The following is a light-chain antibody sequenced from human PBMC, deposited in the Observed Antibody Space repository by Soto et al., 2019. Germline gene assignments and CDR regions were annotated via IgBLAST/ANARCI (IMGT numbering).Light chain of an antibody. CDR1: SSDVDDYNY. J-gene: IGLJ2*01. Sequence: QSALTQPRSVSGSPGQSVTISCTGTSSDVDDYNYVSWYQQHPDTPPKLMIYDVTKRPSGVPDRFSGSKSGNTASLTISGLQADDEADYYCCSYAGGDVFEVLFGGGTKVTVL. CDR3: CSYAGGDVFEVL. V-gene: IGLV2-11*01. CDR2: DVT.